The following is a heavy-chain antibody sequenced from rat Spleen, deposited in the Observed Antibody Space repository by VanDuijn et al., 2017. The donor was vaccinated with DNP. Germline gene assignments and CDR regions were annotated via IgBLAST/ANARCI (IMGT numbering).Heavy chain of an antibody. V-gene: IGHV2-41*01. CDR2: IWNNGGT. CDR3: ASTLVNYGTYGYYAMDA. J-gene: IGHJ4*01. Sequence: QVQLKESGPGLVQPSQTLSLICTVAGFSLTSNNVHWVRQPPGKGLEWMGVIWNNGGTRYNSVFKSRLSISKDTSKSQVFLKMNSLQTEDTATYYCASTLVNYGTYGYYAMDAWGQGTSVTVSS. D-gene: IGHD1-3*01. CDR1: GFSLTSNN.